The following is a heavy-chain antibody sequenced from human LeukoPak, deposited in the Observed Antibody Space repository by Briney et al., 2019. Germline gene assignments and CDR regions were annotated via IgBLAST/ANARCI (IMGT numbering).Heavy chain of an antibody. D-gene: IGHD1-26*01. J-gene: IGHJ4*02. CDR2: IYPSDSNT. Sequence: GESLKISCKGSGYSFTSYWIGWVRQMPGKGLEWMGIIYPSDSNTRYSPSLQGQVTISADKSISTAYLQWSSLKASDTAMYYCARRRDLYSGSYYPFDYWGQGTLVTVSS. CDR1: GYSFTSYW. V-gene: IGHV5-51*01. CDR3: ARRRDLYSGSYYPFDY.